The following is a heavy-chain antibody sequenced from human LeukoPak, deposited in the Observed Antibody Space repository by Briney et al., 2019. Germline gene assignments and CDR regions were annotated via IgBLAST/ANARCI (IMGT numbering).Heavy chain of an antibody. CDR3: AIHLNGGLPYGAGWFDP. J-gene: IGHJ5*02. D-gene: IGHD3-16*01. CDR2: IYPGDSDT. V-gene: IGHV5-51*01. CDR1: GYTLNTDW. Sequence: GESLKISCKGSGYTLNTDWIAWVRQMPGKGLEWMGIIYPGDSDTRYSPSFEGQVTISADRSINTAYLQWNSLKASDTAIYYCAIHLNGGLPYGAGWFDPWGQGTLVTVSS.